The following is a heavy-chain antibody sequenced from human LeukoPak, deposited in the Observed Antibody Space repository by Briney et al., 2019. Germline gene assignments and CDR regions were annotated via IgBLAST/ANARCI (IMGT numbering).Heavy chain of an antibody. V-gene: IGHV3-23*01. CDR1: GFTFSSYA. CDR3: ARAQQQLVHQYDYYYGMDV. D-gene: IGHD6-13*01. Sequence: PGGSLRLSCAASGFTFSSYAMSWVRQAPGKGLEWVSAISGSGGSTYYADSVKGRFTISRDNSKNTLYLQMNSLRAEDTAVYYCARAQQQLVHQYDYYYGMDVWGQGTTVTVSS. CDR2: ISGSGGST. J-gene: IGHJ6*02.